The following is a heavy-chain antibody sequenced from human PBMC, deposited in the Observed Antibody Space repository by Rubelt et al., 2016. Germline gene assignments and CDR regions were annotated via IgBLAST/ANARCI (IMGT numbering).Heavy chain of an antibody. CDR1: GYTFTNYD. D-gene: IGHD2-2*01. Sequence: QVQLVQSGAEVKKPGASVKVSCKASGYTFTNYDINWVRQATGQGLEWMGWMNADRGNTGYALKVQGRLTMTRHTSISTAYMGLSSQGPEDAAVYYCAGVPSFTSRVDSWGQGTLVTVSS. J-gene: IGHJ4*02. CDR3: AGVPSFTSRVDS. V-gene: IGHV1-8*01. CDR2: MNADRGNT.